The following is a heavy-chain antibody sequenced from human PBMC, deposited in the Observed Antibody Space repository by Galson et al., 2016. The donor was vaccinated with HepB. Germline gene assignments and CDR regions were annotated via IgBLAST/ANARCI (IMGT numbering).Heavy chain of an antibody. J-gene: IGHJ4*02. Sequence: KVSCKASGYTFTPYDIYWVRQAPGQGLEWMGWITPNNGDTMYAQNFRGRVTLTRDTSISTAYMELDSLTSDDTAVYYCARPVNRVGTGYWGQGTLVTVSS. CDR2: ITPNNGDT. D-gene: IGHD1-1*01. CDR1: GYTFTPYD. V-gene: IGHV1-2*02. CDR3: ARPVNRVGTGY.